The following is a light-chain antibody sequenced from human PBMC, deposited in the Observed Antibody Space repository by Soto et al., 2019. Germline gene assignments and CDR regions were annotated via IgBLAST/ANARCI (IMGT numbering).Light chain of an antibody. CDR3: SSYTNINTSACV. CDR2: DDR. CDR1: NIGRKS. V-gene: IGLV3-21*02. J-gene: IGLJ1*01. Sequence: SYELTQPPSVSVAPGQTARITCGGTNIGRKSVNWYQQKPGQAPVGVVYDDRDRPSGIPERFSGSNSGNTAALTISGLQAEDEAEYDCSSYTNINTSACVFGTGTKLTVL.